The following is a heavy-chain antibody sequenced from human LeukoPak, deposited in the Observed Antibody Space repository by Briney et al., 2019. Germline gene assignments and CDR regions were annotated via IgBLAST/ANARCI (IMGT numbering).Heavy chain of an antibody. V-gene: IGHV3-30*18. D-gene: IGHD5-12*01. CDR3: AKAKGTSSGYDFFFDY. CDR1: ALTLSRYR. Sequence: GGSLRLSCAASALTLSRYRMHWVRQAPGKGLEWVAVMSFDGGSNIYYADTVKGRFTISRDNSKNTLYLQMNSLRGEDTAVYYCAKAKGTSSGYDFFFDYWGQGTLVTVSS. CDR2: MSFDGGSNI. J-gene: IGHJ4*02.